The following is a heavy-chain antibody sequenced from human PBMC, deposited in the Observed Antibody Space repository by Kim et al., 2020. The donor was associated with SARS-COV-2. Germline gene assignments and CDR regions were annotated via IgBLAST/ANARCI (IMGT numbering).Heavy chain of an antibody. V-gene: IGHV3-74*01. CDR2: IKSDGSTT. D-gene: IGHD1-26*01. J-gene: IGHJ4*02. Sequence: GGSLRLSCVASGFSFSNYWMHWVRQVPGKGLVWVSVIKSDGSTTNYADSVKGRFTISRDTAKNTLYLQMNSLRVEDTAVYYCVRDGVGALHDPDYWGQGTLVTVSS. CDR1: GFSFSNYW. CDR3: VRDGVGALHDPDY.